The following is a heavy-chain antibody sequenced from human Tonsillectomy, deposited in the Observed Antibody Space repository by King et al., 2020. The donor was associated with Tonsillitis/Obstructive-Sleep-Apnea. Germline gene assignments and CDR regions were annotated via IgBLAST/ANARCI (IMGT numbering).Heavy chain of an antibody. J-gene: IGHJ6*03. D-gene: IGHD3-16*01. CDR1: GGSFSDYY. CDR3: ASGFLGGGPIYYYYYMDV. Sequence: VQLQQWGAGLLKPSETLSLTCAVHGGSFSDYYWSWIRQPPGKGLEWIGKINHSGRTKYNPSLKSRVTISVGTSKNQFSLKGTSVTAADTAVYYCASGFLGGGPIYYYYYMDVWGKGTTVTVSS. CDR2: INHSGRT. V-gene: IGHV4-34*01.